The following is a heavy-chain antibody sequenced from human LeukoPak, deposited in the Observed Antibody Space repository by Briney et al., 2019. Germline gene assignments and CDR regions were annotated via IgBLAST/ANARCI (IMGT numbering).Heavy chain of an antibody. D-gene: IGHD1-14*01. Sequence: GGSLRLSCAASGFTFSSYWMSWVRQAPGKGLEWVGRTRNKANGYTTICAASVKGRFTVSRDESRNSLYLQMNSLRTEDTAVYYCARGFRSFDSWGQGTLVTVSS. J-gene: IGHJ4*02. CDR1: GFTFSSYW. CDR3: ARGFRSFDS. CDR2: TRNKANGYTT. V-gene: IGHV3-72*01.